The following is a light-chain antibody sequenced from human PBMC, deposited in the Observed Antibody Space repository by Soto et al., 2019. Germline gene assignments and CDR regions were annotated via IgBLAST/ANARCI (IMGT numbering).Light chain of an antibody. J-gene: IGKJ4*01. CDR3: QQSYSILGLT. Sequence: DIQMTQSPSSLSASVADRVTITWRASQSITSYLNWYQQKPGKAPKLLIYAASSLQSGVPSRFSGSGSGTDYTLTISSLQPEDFATYYCQQSYSILGLTFGGGTKVEIK. CDR2: AAS. CDR1: QSITSY. V-gene: IGKV1-39*01.